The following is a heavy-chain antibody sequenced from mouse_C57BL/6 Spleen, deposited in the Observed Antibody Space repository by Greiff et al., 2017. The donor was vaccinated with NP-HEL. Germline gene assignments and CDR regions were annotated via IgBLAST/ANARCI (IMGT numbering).Heavy chain of an antibody. CDR1: GYTFTSYW. D-gene: IGHD6-1*01. J-gene: IGHJ4*01. Sequence: QVQLQQPGAELVMPGASVKLSCKASGYTFTSYWMHWVKQRPGQGLEWIGEIDPSDSYTNYNQKFKGKSTLTVDKSSSTAYMQLSSLTSEDSAVYYCARPQPHYYAMDYWGQGTSVTVSS. V-gene: IGHV1-69*01. CDR3: ARPQPHYYAMDY. CDR2: IDPSDSYT.